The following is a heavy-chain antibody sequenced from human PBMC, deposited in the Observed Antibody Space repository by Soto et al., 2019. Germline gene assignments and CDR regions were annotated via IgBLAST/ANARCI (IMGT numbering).Heavy chain of an antibody. CDR3: ARDTYYDFWSGYYLYYYGMDV. CDR2: MNPNSGNA. Sequence: ASVKVSCKASGYTFTSYDINWVRQATGQGLEWMGWMNPNSGNAGYAQKFQGRVTMTRNTSISTAYMELSSLRSEGTAVYYCARDTYYDFWSGYYLYYYGMDVWGQGTTVTVSS. CDR1: GYTFTSYD. V-gene: IGHV1-8*01. J-gene: IGHJ6*02. D-gene: IGHD3-3*01.